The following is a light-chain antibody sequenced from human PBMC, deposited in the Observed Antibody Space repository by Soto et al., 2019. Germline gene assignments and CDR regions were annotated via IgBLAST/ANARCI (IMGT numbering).Light chain of an antibody. CDR3: TSYSSSSPVV. CDR2: EVT. CDR1: SSDVGLFSY. V-gene: IGLV2-14*01. J-gene: IGLJ2*01. Sequence: QSVLTQPASVSGSPGQSITISCTGTSSDVGLFSYVSWYQQHPGKVPKLIIYEVTNRPSGVSNRFSGSKSGNAASLTISGLRAEDEADYYCTSYSSSSPVVFGGGTKLTVL.